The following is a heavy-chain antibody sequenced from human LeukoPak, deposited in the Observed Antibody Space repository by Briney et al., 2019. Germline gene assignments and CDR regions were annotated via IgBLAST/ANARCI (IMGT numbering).Heavy chain of an antibody. CDR1: GSTFSSYE. CDR3: AKSMVRENWFDP. Sequence: GGSLRLSCAASGSTFSSYEMNWARQAPGKGLEWVSYISSSGSTIYYADSVKGRFTISRDNAKNTLYLQMNSLRAEDTAVYYCAKSMVRENWFDPWGQGTLVTVSS. D-gene: IGHD3-10*01. V-gene: IGHV3-48*03. J-gene: IGHJ5*02. CDR2: ISSSGSTI.